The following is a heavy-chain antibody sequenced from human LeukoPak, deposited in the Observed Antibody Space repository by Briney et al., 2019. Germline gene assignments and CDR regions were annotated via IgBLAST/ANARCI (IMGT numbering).Heavy chain of an antibody. D-gene: IGHD3-10*01. Sequence: PGGSLRLSCAASGFTFSSYGMSWVRQAPGKGLEWVSAIGGRDNSTYYADSVKGRFTISRDNSKSTLYVQMNSLRAEDTAVYYCAKGHYYGSGSLDYWGQGTLVTVSS. CDR1: GFTFSSYG. CDR2: IGGRDNST. CDR3: AKGHYYGSGSLDY. V-gene: IGHV3-23*01. J-gene: IGHJ4*02.